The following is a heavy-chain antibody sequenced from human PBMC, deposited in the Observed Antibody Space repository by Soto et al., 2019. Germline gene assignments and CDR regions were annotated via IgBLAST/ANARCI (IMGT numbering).Heavy chain of an antibody. D-gene: IGHD6-19*01. J-gene: IGHJ4*02. CDR2: INKNGFTI. CDR1: GFALTTYS. CDR3: ARGAVTGTSLFDY. Sequence: GGSLRLGCSVSGFALTTYSMNWVRQAPGKGLEWISFINKNGFTIYYADSVKGRFTISRDYAKNSLYLQMDSLRHEDTAVYYCARGAVTGTSLFDYWGLGTLVTV. V-gene: IGHV3-48*02.